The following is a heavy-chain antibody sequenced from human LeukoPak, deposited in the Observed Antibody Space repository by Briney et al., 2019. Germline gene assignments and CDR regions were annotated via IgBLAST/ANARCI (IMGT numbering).Heavy chain of an antibody. CDR2: INSDGSST. CDR3: ARDPKNNYFDY. J-gene: IGHJ4*02. Sequence: GGSLRPSCAASGFTFSSYWMHWVRQAPGKGLVWVSRINSDGSSTTYADSVKGRFTISRDNAKNTLYLQMNSPRAEDTAVYYCARDPKNNYFDYGGQGTLVTVSS. V-gene: IGHV3-74*01. CDR1: GFTFSSYW.